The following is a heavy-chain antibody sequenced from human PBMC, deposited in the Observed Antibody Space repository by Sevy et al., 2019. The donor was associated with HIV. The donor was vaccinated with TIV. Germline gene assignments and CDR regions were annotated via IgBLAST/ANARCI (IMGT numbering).Heavy chain of an antibody. Sequence: GESLKSSCAASGFTFSNAWMSWVRQAPGKGLEWVGRIKSKTDGGTTDYAAPVKGRFTISRDDSKNTRYLQMNSLKTEHPAVYYCPTGYMISRDVRYWGQGTLVTVSS. D-gene: IGHD3-16*01. CDR3: PTGYMISRDVRY. CDR2: IKSKTDGGTT. V-gene: IGHV3-15*01. J-gene: IGHJ1*01. CDR1: GFTFSNAW.